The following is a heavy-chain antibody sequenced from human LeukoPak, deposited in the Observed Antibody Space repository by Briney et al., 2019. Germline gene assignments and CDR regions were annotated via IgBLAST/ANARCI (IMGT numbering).Heavy chain of an antibody. V-gene: IGHV3-33*01. D-gene: IGHD2-15*01. J-gene: IGHJ4*02. CDR1: GLTFSSYG. CDR3: ASGGGGDEDIVVSLAFAS. CDR2: IWYDGIHK. Sequence: GKSLRLSCAASGLTFSSYGMHWVRQTPGKGLDWVALIWYDGIHKYYADSVKGRFTISRDNSKNMLYLQMNSLRAEDTAIYYCASGGGGDEDIVVSLAFASWGQGTMVTVSS.